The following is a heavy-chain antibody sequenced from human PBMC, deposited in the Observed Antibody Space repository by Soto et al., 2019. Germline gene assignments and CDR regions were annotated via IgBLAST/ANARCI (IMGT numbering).Heavy chain of an antibody. CDR1: GYTFTSYG. J-gene: IGHJ5*02. CDR3: ARDQGPRYCIRGHCVFGWFDP. V-gene: IGHV1-18*01. CDR2: VSAYNGNT. D-gene: IGHD2-15*01. Sequence: ASVKGSCKGSGYTFTSYGISWGRKGPGQGVEGMGWVSAYNGNTNYAQKLQRRVTMNTDTSTSTAYMELRSLRSDDTAVYYCARDQGPRYCIRGHCVFGWFDPWGQGTLVTVSS.